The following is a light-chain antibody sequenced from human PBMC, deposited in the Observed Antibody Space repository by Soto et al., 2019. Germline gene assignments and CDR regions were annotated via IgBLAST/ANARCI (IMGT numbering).Light chain of an antibody. J-gene: IGKJ3*01. V-gene: IGKV4-1*01. CDR1: QSVLYSSNNNNY. CDR3: QQYYSPPFT. Sequence: DIVMTQSPDSLAVSLGERATINCKSSQSVLYSSNNNNYLAWYQQKPGQPPKLLIYWASTRASRVPDRFSGSVSGTDFTLTISSLQAEDVAVYYCQQYYSPPFTFGPGTKVDIK. CDR2: WAS.